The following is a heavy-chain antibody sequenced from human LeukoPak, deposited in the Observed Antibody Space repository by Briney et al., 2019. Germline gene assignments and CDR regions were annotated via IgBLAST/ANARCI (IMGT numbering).Heavy chain of an antibody. V-gene: IGHV5-51*01. CDR3: ARGSDRGYNYGFDY. CDR2: IYPRDSDT. CDR1: GYGFNSYW. Sequence: GESLNISCKGSGYGFNSYWIGWVRQMPGKGLEWMGIIYPRDSDTRYSPSFQGQVTISADRSIGTAYLQWSSLKASDTAMYYCARGSDRGYNYGFDYWGQGTLVTVSS. D-gene: IGHD5-18*01. J-gene: IGHJ4*02.